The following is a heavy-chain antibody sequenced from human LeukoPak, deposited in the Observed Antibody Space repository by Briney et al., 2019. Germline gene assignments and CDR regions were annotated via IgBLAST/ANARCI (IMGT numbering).Heavy chain of an antibody. J-gene: IGHJ3*02. Sequence: GGSLRLSCAASGFTFSNAWMSWVRQAPGKGLEWVSAISGSGGSTYYADSVKGRFTISRDNSKNTLYLQMNSLRAEDTAVYYCAKIPSNDILSPGAFDIWGQGTMVTVSS. CDR3: AKIPSNDILSPGAFDI. CDR2: ISGSGGST. V-gene: IGHV3-23*01. CDR1: GFTFSNAW. D-gene: IGHD3-9*01.